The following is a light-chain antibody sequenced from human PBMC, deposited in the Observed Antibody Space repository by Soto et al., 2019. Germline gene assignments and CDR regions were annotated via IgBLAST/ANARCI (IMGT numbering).Light chain of an antibody. CDR3: QQYNNWPPLT. CDR2: GAS. Sequence: EIVLTQSPATLSVSPGERATLSCRASQSIGRNVAWYQQKPGQAPRLLIYGASTRATGIPARFSGSGSGTEITVTISSLQSEDFAVYYCQQYNNWPPLTFGGGTKVEIK. CDR1: QSIGRN. J-gene: IGKJ4*01. V-gene: IGKV3-15*01.